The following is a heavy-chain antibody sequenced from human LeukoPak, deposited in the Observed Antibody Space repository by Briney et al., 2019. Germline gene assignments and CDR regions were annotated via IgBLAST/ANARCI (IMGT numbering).Heavy chain of an antibody. Sequence: GGSLRLSCAASGLTFSNYAMSWVRQAPGKGLEWVSGISTSGGGIYYADSVKGRFTISRDNSKNTLYLQMHSLRAEDTAVYYCAKDGFDYYDSSGYYYFDYWGQGTLVTVSS. CDR3: AKDGFDYYDSSGYYYFDY. D-gene: IGHD3-22*01. CDR1: GLTFSNYA. V-gene: IGHV3-23*01. CDR2: ISTSGGGI. J-gene: IGHJ4*02.